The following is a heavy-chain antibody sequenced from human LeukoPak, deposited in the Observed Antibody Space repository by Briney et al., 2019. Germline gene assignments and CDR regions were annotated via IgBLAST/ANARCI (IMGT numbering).Heavy chain of an antibody. Sequence: GASVKVSCKASGYTFTSYGISWVRQAPGQGLEWMGWISAYNGNTNYAQKLQGRVTMTTDTSTSTAYMELRSLRSDDTAVYYCARDSITMVRGVMPPFDYWGQGTLVTVSS. CDR2: ISAYNGNT. CDR3: ARDSITMVRGVMPPFDY. D-gene: IGHD3-10*01. V-gene: IGHV1-18*01. CDR1: GYTFTSYG. J-gene: IGHJ4*02.